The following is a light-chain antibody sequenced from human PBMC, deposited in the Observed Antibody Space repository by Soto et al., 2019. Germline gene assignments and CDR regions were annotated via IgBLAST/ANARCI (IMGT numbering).Light chain of an antibody. CDR2: EVT. Sequence: QSALTQPPPASGSPGQSVTSSCTGTSSDVGGYNYVSWYQQYPGRAPKLMIYEVTKRPSGVPDRFSGSKSGNTASLTVSGLQAEDEADYYCSSYAASNNFYFVFGGGTQLTVL. CDR3: SSYAASNNFYFV. CDR1: SSDVGGYNY. V-gene: IGLV2-8*01. J-gene: IGLJ7*01.